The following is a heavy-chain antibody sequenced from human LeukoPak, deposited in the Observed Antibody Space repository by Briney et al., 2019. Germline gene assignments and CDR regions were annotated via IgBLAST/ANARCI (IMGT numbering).Heavy chain of an antibody. CDR3: ARDLYASGSYDH. CDR1: GFTFSNYV. D-gene: IGHD3-10*01. V-gene: IGHV3-30*03. Sequence: SGRALRLSCAAFGFTFSNYVTHWVRQAPGKGLEWVTVIAYDGRNKYFADSVKGRFTISRDNAKNSLYLQMNILRAEDTAVYYCARDLYASGSYDHWGQGTLVTVSS. CDR2: IAYDGRNK. J-gene: IGHJ4*02.